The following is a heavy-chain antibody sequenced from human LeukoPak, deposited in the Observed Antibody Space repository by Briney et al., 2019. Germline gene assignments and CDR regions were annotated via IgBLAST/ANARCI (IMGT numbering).Heavy chain of an antibody. CDR1: GYTFTSYD. D-gene: IGHD3-3*01. CDR2: MNPNSGNT. J-gene: IGHJ4*02. V-gene: IGHV1-8*03. CDR3: ARAGDFWSGYYLVDY. Sequence: ASVKVSCKASGYTFTSYDINWVRQATGQGLEWMGWMNPNSGNTGYAQKFQGRVTITRNTSISTAYMELSSLRSEDTVVYYCARAGDFWSGYYLVDYWGQGTLVTVS.